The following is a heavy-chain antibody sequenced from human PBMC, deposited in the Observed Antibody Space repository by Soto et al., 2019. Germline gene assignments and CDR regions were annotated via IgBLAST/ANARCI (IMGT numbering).Heavy chain of an antibody. V-gene: IGHV4-59*01. J-gene: IGHJ6*02. CDR3: ARDGYSYYGMDV. CDR2: IYYSGST. CDR1: GGSISSYQ. Sequence: ASETLSLTCTVSGGSISSYQWSWIRQPPGKGLEWIGYIYYSGSTNYNPSLKSRVTISVDTSKNQFSLKLSSVTAADTAVYYCARDGYSYYGMDVWGQGTTVT.